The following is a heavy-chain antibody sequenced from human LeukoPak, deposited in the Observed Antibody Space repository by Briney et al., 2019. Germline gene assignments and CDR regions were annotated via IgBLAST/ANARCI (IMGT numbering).Heavy chain of an antibody. Sequence: NPSETLSLTCAVYGGSFSGYYWSWIRQPPGKGLEWIGEINHSGSTNYNPSLKSRVTISVDTSKNQFSLKLSSVTAADTAVYYCAQGYDFWSGYYYGMDVWGQGTTVTVSS. CDR2: INHSGST. D-gene: IGHD3-3*01. CDR3: AQGYDFWSGYYYGMDV. J-gene: IGHJ6*02. CDR1: GGSFSGYY. V-gene: IGHV4-34*01.